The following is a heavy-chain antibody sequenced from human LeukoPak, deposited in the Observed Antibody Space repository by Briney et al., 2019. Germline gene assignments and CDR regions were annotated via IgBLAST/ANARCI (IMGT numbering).Heavy chain of an antibody. CDR1: GFTFSSYG. V-gene: IGHV3-23*01. CDR3: AKWVYYGDYGGSDY. J-gene: IGHJ4*02. CDR2: ISGSGGST. Sequence: GGSLRLSCAASGFTFSSYGMSWIRQAPGKGLEWVSAISGSGGSTYYADSVKGRFTISRDNSKNTLYLQMNSLRAEATAVYYCAKWVYYGDYGGSDYWGQGTLVTVSS. D-gene: IGHD4-17*01.